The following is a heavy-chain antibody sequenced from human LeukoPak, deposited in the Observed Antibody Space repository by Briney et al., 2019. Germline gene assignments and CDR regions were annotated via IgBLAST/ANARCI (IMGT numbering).Heavy chain of an antibody. CDR1: GYTFTSYY. Sequence: ASVKVSCKASGYTFTSYYMHWVRQAPGQGLEWMGIINPSGGSTSYAQKFQGRVTKTRDTSTSTVYMELSSLRSEDTAVYYCARDPPFTVTNAAFDIWGQGTMVTVSS. D-gene: IGHD4-17*01. CDR3: ARDPPFTVTNAAFDI. V-gene: IGHV1-46*01. J-gene: IGHJ3*02. CDR2: INPSGGST.